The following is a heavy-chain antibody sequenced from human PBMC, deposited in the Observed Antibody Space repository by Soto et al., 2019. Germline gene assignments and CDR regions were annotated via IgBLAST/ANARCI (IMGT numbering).Heavy chain of an antibody. V-gene: IGHV3-30-3*01. CDR3: ARRRYKGGYSSSSPYFDY. Sequence: QVQLVESGGGVVQPGRSLRLSCAASGFTFSSYAMHWVRQAPGKGLEWVAVISYDGSNKYYADSVKGRFTISRDNSKNTLNLQMNSLRAEDTAVYYCARRRYKGGYSSSSPYFDYWGQGTLVTVSS. J-gene: IGHJ4*02. CDR2: ISYDGSNK. D-gene: IGHD6-6*01. CDR1: GFTFSSYA.